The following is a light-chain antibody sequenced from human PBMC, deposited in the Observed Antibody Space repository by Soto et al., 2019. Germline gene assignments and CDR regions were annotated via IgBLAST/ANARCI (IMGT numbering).Light chain of an antibody. CDR3: QHHNSYSEA. J-gene: IGKJ1*01. CDR2: KAS. CDR1: QTISSW. V-gene: IGKV1-5*03. Sequence: DIQLTQSPSTLSGAVVDRVTISFRASQTISSWLAWDQQKTGKAPKILIYKASTLKSGVPSRFIGSGSGTEVTLLRCSLPPDDFVTYYCQHHNSYSEAFGQGTKVDIK.